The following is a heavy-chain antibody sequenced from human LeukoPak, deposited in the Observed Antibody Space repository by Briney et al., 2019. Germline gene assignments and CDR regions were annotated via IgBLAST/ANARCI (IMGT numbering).Heavy chain of an antibody. V-gene: IGHV3-30*18. J-gene: IGHJ4*02. CDR2: ISYDGSNR. CDR1: GFSLSNYG. D-gene: IGHD3-3*01. CDR3: AKAVRLPNGIVYYFFDY. Sequence: GGSLRLSCAASGFSLSNYGMHWVRQAPGKGLEWVAVISYDGSNRYYADSVKGRFTISRDSSKHTLYLQMNSLRAEDTAVYYCAKAVRLPNGIVYYFFDYGGREPLVTVSS.